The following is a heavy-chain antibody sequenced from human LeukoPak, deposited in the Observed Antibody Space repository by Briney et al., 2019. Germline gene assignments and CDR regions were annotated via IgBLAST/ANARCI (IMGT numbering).Heavy chain of an antibody. Sequence: SETLSLTCTVSGGSISSGGYYWSWIRQHPGKGLEWIGYIYYSGSTNYNPSLKSRVTISVDTSKNQFSLKLSSVTAADTAVYYCAKQYYGDYVGWFDPWGQGTLVTVSS. CDR3: AKQYYGDYVGWFDP. D-gene: IGHD4-17*01. V-gene: IGHV4-61*08. CDR2: IYYSGST. J-gene: IGHJ5*02. CDR1: GGSISSGGYY.